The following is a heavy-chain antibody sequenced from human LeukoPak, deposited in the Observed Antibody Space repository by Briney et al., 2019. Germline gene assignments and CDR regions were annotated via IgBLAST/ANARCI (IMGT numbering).Heavy chain of an antibody. CDR1: GGSFSGYY. Sequence: IPSETLSLTCAVYGGSFSGYYWSWIRQPPGKGLEWIGEINHSGSTNYNPSLKSRVTISVDTSKNQFSLKLSSVTAADTAVYYCASSPDTDQNFDYWGQGTLVTVSS. CDR2: INHSGST. V-gene: IGHV4-34*01. J-gene: IGHJ4*02. D-gene: IGHD2-2*02. CDR3: ASSPDTDQNFDY.